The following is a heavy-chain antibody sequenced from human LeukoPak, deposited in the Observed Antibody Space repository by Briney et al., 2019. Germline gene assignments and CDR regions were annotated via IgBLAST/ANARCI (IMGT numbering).Heavy chain of an antibody. J-gene: IGHJ4*02. CDR1: GGSISSSSYY. Sequence: PSETLSLTCTVSGGSISSSSYYWGWIRHPPGKGLEWIGSIYYSGSTYYNPSLKSRVTISVDTSKNQFSLKVNSVTAADTSVYYCARTRSGYSYGFNYWGQGALVAVSS. CDR2: IYYSGST. CDR3: ARTRSGYSYGFNY. D-gene: IGHD5-18*01. V-gene: IGHV4-39*01.